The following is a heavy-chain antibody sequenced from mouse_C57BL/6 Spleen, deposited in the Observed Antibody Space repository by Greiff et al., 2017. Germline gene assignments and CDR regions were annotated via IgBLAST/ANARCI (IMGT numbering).Heavy chain of an antibody. V-gene: IGHV1-69*01. CDR3: ARGGRGGYYAMDY. Sequence: QVQLQQPGAELVMPGASVKLSCKASGYTFTSYWMHWVKQRPGQGLAWIGEIDPSDSYTNYNQKFKGKSTLTVDKSSSTAYMQLSSLTSEDSAVYYCARGGRGGYYAMDYWGQGTSVTVSS. CDR1: GYTFTSYW. J-gene: IGHJ4*01. CDR2: IDPSDSYT.